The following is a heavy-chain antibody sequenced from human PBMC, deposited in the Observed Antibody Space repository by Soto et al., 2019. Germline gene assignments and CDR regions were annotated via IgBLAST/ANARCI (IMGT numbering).Heavy chain of an antibody. J-gene: IGHJ4*02. CDR1: GFTFSTYT. D-gene: IGHD1-26*01. CDR2: TNGRGNYI. CDR3: VREDGKVGTNSAFDY. Sequence: GGSLRLCCASSGFTFSTYTMNWVRQAPGKGLEWVSSTNGRGNYIYYAESVKGRFTISRDNAKNSLYLQMDRLRAEDTALYYCVREDGKVGTNSAFDYWGLGALVTVSS. V-gene: IGHV3-21*01.